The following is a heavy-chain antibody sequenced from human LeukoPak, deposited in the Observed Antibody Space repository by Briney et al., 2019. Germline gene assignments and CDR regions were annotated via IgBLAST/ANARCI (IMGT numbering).Heavy chain of an antibody. Sequence: SETLSLTCTVSGGSTSSSSYYWGWIRQPPGKGPEYIGSVYYNGGTSYSPSLKSRVTISVDTSKNQFSLKLSSVTAADTAVYSCARVGGYASSTGYYPDHWGQGTLVTVSS. D-gene: IGHD3/OR15-3a*01. V-gene: IGHV4-39*01. CDR3: ARVGGYASSTGYYPDH. J-gene: IGHJ4*02. CDR2: VYYNGGT. CDR1: GGSTSSSSYY.